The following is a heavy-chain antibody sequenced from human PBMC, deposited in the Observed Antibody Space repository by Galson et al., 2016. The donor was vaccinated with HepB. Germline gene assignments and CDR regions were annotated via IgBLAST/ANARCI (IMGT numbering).Heavy chain of an antibody. CDR1: GGSMRSSGYY. CDR2: LYYTGSF. CDR3: VRVTDSHSWYEDH. Sequence: SETLSLTCTVSGGSMRSSGYYWGWNRQSPGKGLEWIGSLYYTGSFFYNPSFESRVTISLDTSKNQFYLKVNSVTAADTAVYFCVRVTDSHSWYEDHWGRGTLVTVSS. V-gene: IGHV4-39*07. D-gene: IGHD1-14*01. J-gene: IGHJ4*02.